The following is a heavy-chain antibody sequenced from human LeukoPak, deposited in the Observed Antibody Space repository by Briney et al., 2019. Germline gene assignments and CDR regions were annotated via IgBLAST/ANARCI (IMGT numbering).Heavy chain of an antibody. J-gene: IGHJ4*02. CDR3: ARRAITQGFDY. V-gene: IGHV1-46*01. D-gene: IGHD3-10*01. CDR2: INPSGGST. CDR1: GYTFTSYY. Sequence: VASVKVSFKASGYTFTSYYMHWVRQAPGQGLEWMGIINPSGGSTSYAQKFQGRVTMTRDTSTSTVYMELSSLRSEDTAVYYCARRAITQGFDYWGQGTLVTVSS.